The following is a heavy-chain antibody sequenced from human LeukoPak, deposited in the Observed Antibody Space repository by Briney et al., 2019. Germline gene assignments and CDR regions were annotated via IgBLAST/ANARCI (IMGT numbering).Heavy chain of an antibody. J-gene: IGHJ6*03. CDR2: IYTSGST. D-gene: IGHD3-22*01. CDR3: ARGRDYYDSSGYYPTYYYYYYMDV. CDR1: GGSISSGSYY. Sequence: SETLSLTCTVSGGSISSGSYYWSWIRQPAGKGLEWIGRIYTSGSTNYNPSLKSRVTISVDTSKNQFSLKLSSVTAADTTVYYCARGRDYYDSSGYYPTYYYYYYMDVWGKGTTVTVSS. V-gene: IGHV4-61*02.